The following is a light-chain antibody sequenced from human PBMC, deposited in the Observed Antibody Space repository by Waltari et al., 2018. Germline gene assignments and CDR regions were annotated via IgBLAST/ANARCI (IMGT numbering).Light chain of an antibody. CDR1: KLGSKY. CDR2: QDR. V-gene: IGLV3-1*01. CDR3: QTWDSNTDVF. Sequence: SYELPQPPSVSVSPGQTARLPCSGTKLGSKYTSWYQRKPGQSPGLVIYQDRKRPSGIPERFSGSSSADMAALTISDTQPADEADYFCQTWDSNTDVFFGGGTTLTVI. J-gene: IGLJ2*01.